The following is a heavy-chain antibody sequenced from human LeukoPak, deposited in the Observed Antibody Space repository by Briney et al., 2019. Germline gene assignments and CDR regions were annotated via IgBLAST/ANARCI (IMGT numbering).Heavy chain of an antibody. D-gene: IGHD1-1*01. CDR2: IRVYNGNT. CDR3: ARGAGSHYWYFDL. J-gene: IGHJ2*01. CDR1: GYIFTNYG. Sequence: GASVKVSCKASGYIFTNYGISWVRQAPGQGLEWMGWIRVYNGNTEYAQKLKGRVTMTTDTSTNTAYMELRSLRSDDTAVYYCARGAGSHYWYFDLWGRGTLVTVSS. V-gene: IGHV1-18*01.